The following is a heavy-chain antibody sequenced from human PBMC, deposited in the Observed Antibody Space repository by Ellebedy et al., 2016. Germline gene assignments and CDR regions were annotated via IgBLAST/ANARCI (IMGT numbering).Heavy chain of an antibody. CDR1: GGSISGHY. Sequence: GSLRLXCTVSGGSISGHYWTWIRQPPGRGLEWIGYIYSSGNTNYNPSLKSRVTISVDTSKNQFSLKLSSVTAADTAVYYCARGLSGSFAYYYYYYMDVWGKGTTVTVSS. CDR3: ARGLSGSFAYYYYYYMDV. J-gene: IGHJ6*03. CDR2: IYSSGNT. V-gene: IGHV4-59*11. D-gene: IGHD1-26*01.